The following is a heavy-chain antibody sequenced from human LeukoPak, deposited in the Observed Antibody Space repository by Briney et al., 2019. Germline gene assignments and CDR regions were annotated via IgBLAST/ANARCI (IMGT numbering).Heavy chain of an antibody. J-gene: IGHJ6*03. Sequence: ASVKVSCKASGYTFTGYYMHWVRQAPGQGLEWMGWINPNSGGTNYAQKFQGRVTMTRDTSISTAYMELSRLRSDDTAVYYCARGGAARLHYYYYMDVWGKGTTVTVSS. V-gene: IGHV1-2*02. CDR1: GYTFTGYY. CDR2: INPNSGGT. CDR3: ARGGAARLHYYYYMDV. D-gene: IGHD6-6*01.